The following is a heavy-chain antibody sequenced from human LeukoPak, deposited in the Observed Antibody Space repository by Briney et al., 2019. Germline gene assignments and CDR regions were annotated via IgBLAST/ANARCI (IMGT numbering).Heavy chain of an antibody. Sequence: ASVKVSCKASGYTFTSYGISWVRQAPGQGLEWMGWISAYNGNTNYAQKLQGRVTMTTDTSTSTAYMELRSLRSDDTAVYYCARADYYDSSGYYRTRNAFDIWGQGTMVTVSS. CDR3: ARADYYDSSGYYRTRNAFDI. J-gene: IGHJ3*02. V-gene: IGHV1-18*01. CDR2: ISAYNGNT. CDR1: GYTFTSYG. D-gene: IGHD3-22*01.